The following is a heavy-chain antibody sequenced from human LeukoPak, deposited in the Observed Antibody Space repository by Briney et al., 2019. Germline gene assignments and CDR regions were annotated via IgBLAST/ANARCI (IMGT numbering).Heavy chain of an antibody. Sequence: GGSLRLSCAASGFTFSSYWMRWVRQAPGKGLVWVSRINSDGSSTSYADSVKGRFTISRDNAKNTLYLQMNSLRAEDTAVYYCARDLGQYYYDSSGLGFDYWGQGTLVTVSS. V-gene: IGHV3-74*01. CDR3: ARDLGQYYYDSSGLGFDY. CDR1: GFTFSSYW. D-gene: IGHD3-22*01. CDR2: INSDGSST. J-gene: IGHJ4*02.